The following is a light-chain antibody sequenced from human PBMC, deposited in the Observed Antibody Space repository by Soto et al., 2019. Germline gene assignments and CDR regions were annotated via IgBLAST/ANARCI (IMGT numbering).Light chain of an antibody. CDR3: SSYTSSSINWL. Sequence: QSALTQPASVSGSPGQSITISCTGTSSDVGGYNYVSWYQQHPGKAPKLMIYDVTNRPSGVSDRFSGSKSGNTASLSISGLQAEDEADYYCSSYTSSSINWLLGGGTKLTVL. CDR1: SSDVGGYNY. CDR2: DVT. J-gene: IGLJ3*02. V-gene: IGLV2-14*03.